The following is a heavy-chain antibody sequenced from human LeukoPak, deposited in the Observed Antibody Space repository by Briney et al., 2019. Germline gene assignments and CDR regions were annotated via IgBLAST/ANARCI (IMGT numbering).Heavy chain of an antibody. D-gene: IGHD1-26*01. CDR3: ARDGVGATSEYYFDY. J-gene: IGHJ4*02. V-gene: IGHV4-4*07. CDR1: GGSISSYY. CDR2: IYTSGST. Sequence: SETLSLTCTVSGGSISSYYWSWIRQPAGKGLEWIGRIYTSGSTNYNPSLKSRVTMSVDTSKNQFSLKLSSVTAADTAVYYCARDGVGATSEYYFDYWGQGTQVIVSS.